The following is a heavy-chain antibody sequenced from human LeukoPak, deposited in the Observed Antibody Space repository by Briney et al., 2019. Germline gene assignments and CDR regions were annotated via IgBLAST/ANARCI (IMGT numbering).Heavy chain of an antibody. CDR1: GDSISSYY. CDR3: ARTSRHYYGSGSNLTPWPAGMDV. D-gene: IGHD3-10*01. Sequence: PSETLSLTCTVSGDSISSYYWTWIRQPPGKGLEWVGYIYYSGINDYNPSLNRRGTISVDTSKNQFSLKLSSVTAADTAVYYCARTSRHYYGSGSNLTPWPAGMDVWGQGTTVTVSS. V-gene: IGHV4-59*01. J-gene: IGHJ6*02. CDR2: IYYSGIN.